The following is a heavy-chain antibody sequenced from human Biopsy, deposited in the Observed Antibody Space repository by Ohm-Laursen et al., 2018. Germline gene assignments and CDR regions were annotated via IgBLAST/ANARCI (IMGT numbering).Heavy chain of an antibody. V-gene: IGHV1-18*01. Sequence: ASVKVSCKASGYSFTSYGISWVRQAPGEGLEWMGRISGYNGNTNYAQKFQGRVTMTADTSTSTVYMEVRGLRSDDTAVYYCARVTLPLYLDYWGRGTLVTVSS. J-gene: IGHJ4*02. CDR2: ISGYNGNT. D-gene: IGHD5/OR15-5a*01. CDR1: GYSFTSYG. CDR3: ARVTLPLYLDY.